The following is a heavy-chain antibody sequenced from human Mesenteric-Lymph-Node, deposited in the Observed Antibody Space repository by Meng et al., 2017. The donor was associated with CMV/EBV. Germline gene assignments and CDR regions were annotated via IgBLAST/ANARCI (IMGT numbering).Heavy chain of an antibody. Sequence: GESLKISCAASGFTFSDHYMDWVRQAPGKGLEWVGRTRNKANSYTTEYVASVKGRFTISRDDSKNSLYLQMNSLKTEDTAVYYCARRYCSSTSCYLGGIDYWGQGTLVTVSS. V-gene: IGHV3-72*01. D-gene: IGHD2-2*01. CDR1: GFTFSDHY. J-gene: IGHJ4*02. CDR3: ARRYCSSTSCYLGGIDY. CDR2: TRNKANSYTT.